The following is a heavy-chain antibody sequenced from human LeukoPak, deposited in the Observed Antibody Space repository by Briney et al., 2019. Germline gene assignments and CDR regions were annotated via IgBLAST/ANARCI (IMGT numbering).Heavy chain of an antibody. D-gene: IGHD3-22*01. V-gene: IGHV3-23*01. CDR3: AKRGVVIRVILVGFHKEAYYFDS. J-gene: IGHJ4*02. CDR1: GVTLSNYG. CDR2: ISDSGGRT. Sequence: GGSLRLSCAVSGVTLSNYGMSWVRQAPGKGLEWVAGISDSGGRTNYADSVKGRFAISRDNPRNTLYLQMNSLRAEDTAVHFCAKRGVVIRVILVGFHKEAYYFDSWGQGALVTVSS.